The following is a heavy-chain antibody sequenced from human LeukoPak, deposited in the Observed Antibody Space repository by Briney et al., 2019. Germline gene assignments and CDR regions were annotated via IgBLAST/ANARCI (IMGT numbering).Heavy chain of an antibody. CDR3: AKDRDIDY. J-gene: IGHJ4*02. CDR2: ISYDGSNK. CDR1: GFTFSSYG. V-gene: IGHV3-30*18. D-gene: IGHD5-24*01. Sequence: GGSLRLSCAASGFTFSSYGMYWVRPAPGKGVEWVAVISYDGSNKYYADSVKGRFTISRDNSKNTLYLQMNSLRAEDTAVYYCAKDRDIDYWGQGTLVTVSS.